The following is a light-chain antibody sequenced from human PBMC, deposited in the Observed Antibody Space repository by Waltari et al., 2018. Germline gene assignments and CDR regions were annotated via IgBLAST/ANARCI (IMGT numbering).Light chain of an antibody. CDR3: LQDYNYPRT. J-gene: IGKJ1*01. Sequence: AIQMTQSPSSLSAFVGDRVTIPCRASQDIRSDLGWYQQKPGTAPKLLIYGASNLQSGVPSRFRGSGSGTDFTLTISRLQPEDFATYYCLQDYNYPRTFGRGTKVEIK. V-gene: IGKV1-6*01. CDR2: GAS. CDR1: QDIRSD.